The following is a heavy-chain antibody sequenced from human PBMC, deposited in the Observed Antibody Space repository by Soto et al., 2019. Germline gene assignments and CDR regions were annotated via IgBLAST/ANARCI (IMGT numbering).Heavy chain of an antibody. CDR1: GGSISSSNW. J-gene: IGHJ5*02. CDR2: IYHSGST. V-gene: IGHV4-4*02. Sequence: PSDTLSLTCAVSGGSISSSNWWSWVRQPPGKGLEWIGVIYHSGSTNYTPSLKSRVTISVDKSKNQFSLKLSSVTAAATAAYYCAGDRRDYDLANNWFDTWGQGTLVTVSS. CDR3: AGDRRDYDLANNWFDT. D-gene: IGHD3-3*01.